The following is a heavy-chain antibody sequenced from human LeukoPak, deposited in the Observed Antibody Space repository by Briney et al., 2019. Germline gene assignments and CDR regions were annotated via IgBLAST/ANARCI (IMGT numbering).Heavy chain of an antibody. J-gene: IGHJ3*02. Sequence: GGSLRLSCAASGFIFSSYWMHWVRQAPGKRLVWVSRINTDGSSTSYADSVKGRFTISRDNAMDTLYLQVSSLRAEDTAFYYCARDQGGAFDIWGQGTMVTVSS. CDR1: GFIFSSYW. CDR3: ARDQGGAFDI. D-gene: IGHD3-16*01. V-gene: IGHV3-74*01. CDR2: INTDGSST.